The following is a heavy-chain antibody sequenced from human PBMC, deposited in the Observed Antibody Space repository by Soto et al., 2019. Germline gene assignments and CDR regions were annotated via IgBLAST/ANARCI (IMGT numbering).Heavy chain of an antibody. CDR3: ARGRRFPASPLLLLERLPHMDV. V-gene: IGHV4-34*01. CDR1: GGSFSGYY. D-gene: IGHD3-22*01. Sequence: SETLSLTCAVYGGSFSGYYWSWIRQPPGKGLEWIGEINHSGSTNYNPSLKSRVTISVDTSKNQFSLKLSSVTAADTAVYYCARGRRFPASPLLLLERLPHMDVWGKGTTVTVSS. CDR2: INHSGST. J-gene: IGHJ6*03.